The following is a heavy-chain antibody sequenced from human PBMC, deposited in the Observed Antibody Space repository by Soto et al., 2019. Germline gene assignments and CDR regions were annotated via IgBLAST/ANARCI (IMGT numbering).Heavy chain of an antibody. CDR1: GFTFIKYA. CDR2: ISSTTNYI. Sequence: GGSLRLSCVGSGFTFIKYAMSWVRQAPGKGLEWVSSISSTTNYIYYGDSMKGRFTISRDNAKNSLYLEMNSLRAEDTAVYYCARESEDLTSNFDYWGQGTLVTVSS. CDR3: ARESEDLTSNFDY. J-gene: IGHJ4*02. V-gene: IGHV3-21*06.